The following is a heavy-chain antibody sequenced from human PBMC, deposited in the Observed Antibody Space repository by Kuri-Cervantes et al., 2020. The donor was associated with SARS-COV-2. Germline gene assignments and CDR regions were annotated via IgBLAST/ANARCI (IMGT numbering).Heavy chain of an antibody. J-gene: IGHJ4*02. CDR3: ARAPPVLLWFGEPPGGFDY. Sequence: GGSLRLSCAASGFTFSSYSMNWVRQAPGKGLEWVSSICSSSSYIYYADSVKGRFTISRDNAKNSLYLQMNSLRAEDTAVYYCARAPPVLLWFGEPPGGFDYWGQGTLVTVSS. CDR1: GFTFSSYS. V-gene: IGHV3-21*01. CDR2: ICSSSSYI. D-gene: IGHD3-10*01.